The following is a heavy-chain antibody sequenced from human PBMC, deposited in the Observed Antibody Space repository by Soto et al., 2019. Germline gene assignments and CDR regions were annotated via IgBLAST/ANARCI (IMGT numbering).Heavy chain of an antibody. CDR1: GGPFSSYA. D-gene: IGHD2-2*03. CDR2: ISGSGGST. J-gene: IGHJ4*02. V-gene: IGHV3-23*01. Sequence: GGSLRLSCAASGGPFSSYAMSWVRQAPGKGLEWVSAISGSGGSTYYADSVKGRFTISRDNSKNTLYLQMNSLRAEDTAVYYCAKEGGYCSSTSCYGRVYYWGQGTLVTVSS. CDR3: AKEGGYCSSTSCYGRVYY.